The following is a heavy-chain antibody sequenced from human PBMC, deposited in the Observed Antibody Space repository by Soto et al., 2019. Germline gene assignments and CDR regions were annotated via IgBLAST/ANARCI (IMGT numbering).Heavy chain of an antibody. CDR3: ARTAVAGWVTPFDY. J-gene: IGHJ4*02. CDR1: GFTFSSYW. Sequence: GGSLRLSCAASGFTFSSYWMSWVRQAPGKGLEWVANIKQDGSEKYYVDSVKGRFTISRDNAKNSLYLQMNSLRAEDTAVYYCARTAVAGWVTPFDYWGQGTLVTVSS. V-gene: IGHV3-7*01. CDR2: IKQDGSEK. D-gene: IGHD6-19*01.